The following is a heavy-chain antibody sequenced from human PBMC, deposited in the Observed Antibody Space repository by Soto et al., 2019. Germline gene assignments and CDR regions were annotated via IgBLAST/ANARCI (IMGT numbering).Heavy chain of an antibody. V-gene: IGHV4-59*01. D-gene: IGHD3-3*02. J-gene: IGHJ4*02. CDR3: ATISYPTSPGF. Sequence: SETLSLTCTVSGGSISSYYWTWIRQPPGKGLEWIGYIYHSGSTNYNPSLKSRVTMSVDTSKNQFSLKLRSVTAADTAVYYCATISYPTSPGFWGQGILVTVSS. CDR2: IYHSGST. CDR1: GGSISSYY.